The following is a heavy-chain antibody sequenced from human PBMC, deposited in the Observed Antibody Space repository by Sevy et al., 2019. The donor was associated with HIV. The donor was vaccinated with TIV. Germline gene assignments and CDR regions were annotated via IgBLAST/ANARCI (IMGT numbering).Heavy chain of an antibody. CDR2: ISYDGSNK. D-gene: IGHD2-2*02. CDR1: GFTFSSYG. V-gene: IGHV3-30*18. CDR3: AKLGYCSSTSCYTGDKAFDI. J-gene: IGHJ3*02. Sequence: GGSLRLSCAASGFTFSSYGMHWVRQAPGKGLKWVAVISYDGSNKYYADSVKGRFTISRDNSKNTLYLQMNSLRAEDTAVYYCAKLGYCSSTSCYTGDKAFDIWGQGTMVTVSS.